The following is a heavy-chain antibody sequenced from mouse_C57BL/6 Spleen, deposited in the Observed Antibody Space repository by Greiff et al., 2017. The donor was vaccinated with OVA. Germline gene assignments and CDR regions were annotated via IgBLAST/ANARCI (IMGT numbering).Heavy chain of an antibody. Sequence: QVTLKESGPGILQSSQTLSLSCSFSGFSLSTSGMGVSWIRQPSGKGLEWLVHPYWDDAKRYNPSLKSRLTISKDTSRNQVFLKITSVDTADTATYYCARGVTTVDWYFDVWGTGTTVTVSS. D-gene: IGHD1-1*01. CDR3: ARGVTTVDWYFDV. CDR2: PYWDDAK. V-gene: IGHV8-12*01. J-gene: IGHJ1*03. CDR1: GFSLSTSGMG.